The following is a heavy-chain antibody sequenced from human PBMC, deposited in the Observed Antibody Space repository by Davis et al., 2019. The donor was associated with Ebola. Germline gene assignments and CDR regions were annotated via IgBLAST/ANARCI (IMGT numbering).Heavy chain of an antibody. J-gene: IGHJ4*02. V-gene: IGHV3-15*01. Sequence: GESLKISCVASGFTLKNAWMSWVRQAPGKGLEWVGRIKSETGGGTIDYAAPVKGRFTISRDDSRNMLSLEMNSLKTEDTALYYCTAGLGLTDNDYWGQGTLVTVSS. CDR1: GFTLKNAW. D-gene: IGHD7-27*01. CDR3: TAGLGLTDNDY. CDR2: IKSETGGGTI.